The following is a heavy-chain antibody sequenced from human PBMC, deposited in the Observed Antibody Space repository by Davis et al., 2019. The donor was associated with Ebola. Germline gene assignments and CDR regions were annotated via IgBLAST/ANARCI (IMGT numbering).Heavy chain of an antibody. V-gene: IGHV3-30-3*01. CDR3: ARDNFVVPGAIFSYYAMDV. CDR2: ISSDGSSQ. J-gene: IGHJ6*02. D-gene: IGHD2-2*01. Sequence: GESLKISCAASGFSFSDYSMHWVRQAPGKGLEWVGIISSDGSSQYFADSVKGRFTISRDNSKNTLYLQINSLRAEDTAVYYCARDNFVVPGAIFSYYAMDVWGQGTTVTVSS. CDR1: GFSFSDYS.